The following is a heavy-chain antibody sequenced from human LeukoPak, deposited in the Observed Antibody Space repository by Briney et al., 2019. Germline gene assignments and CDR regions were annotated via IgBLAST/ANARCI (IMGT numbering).Heavy chain of an antibody. CDR2: VYRSGGT. Sequence: PSGTLSLTCAVSGDSISDKYWWRWVRQFPDKGLEWIGEVYRSGGTSYNPSLKSRVTVSIDYSKNQFSLNLRSETAADTAVYYCGRHANGDSSAAFDLWGQGTMVFVSS. J-gene: IGHJ3*01. D-gene: IGHD2-8*01. CDR1: GDSISDKYW. CDR3: GRHANGDSSAAFDL. V-gene: IGHV4-4*02.